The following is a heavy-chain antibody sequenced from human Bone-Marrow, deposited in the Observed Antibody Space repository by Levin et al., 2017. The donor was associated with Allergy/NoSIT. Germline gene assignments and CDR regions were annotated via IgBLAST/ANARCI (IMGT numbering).Heavy chain of an antibody. CDR1: GFTFSSYA. Sequence: GGSLRLSCAASGFTFSSYAMHWVRQAPGKGLEWVAVISYDGSNKYYADSVKGRFTISRDNSKNTLYLQMNSLRAEDTAVYYCAISGIAAAGTFYYYYGMDVWGQGTTVTVSS. V-gene: IGHV3-30*04. D-gene: IGHD6-13*01. J-gene: IGHJ6*02. CDR2: ISYDGSNK. CDR3: AISGIAAAGTFYYYYGMDV.